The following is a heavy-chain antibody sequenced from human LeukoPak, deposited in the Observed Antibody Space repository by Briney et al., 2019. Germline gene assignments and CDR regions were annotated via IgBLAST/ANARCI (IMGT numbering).Heavy chain of an antibody. Sequence: SGGSLRLSCAASGFTFSSYATSWVRQAPGKGLEWVSVISGSGGRKYHVDSVKGRFTISRDNSKNTLYLQMNSLRAEDTAIYYCAKYSVTTGYYMYQYIDFWGKGTTVTVSS. V-gene: IGHV3-23*01. CDR3: AKYSVTTGYYMYQYIDF. D-gene: IGHD4-17*01. J-gene: IGHJ6*03. CDR1: GFTFSSYA. CDR2: ISGSGGRK.